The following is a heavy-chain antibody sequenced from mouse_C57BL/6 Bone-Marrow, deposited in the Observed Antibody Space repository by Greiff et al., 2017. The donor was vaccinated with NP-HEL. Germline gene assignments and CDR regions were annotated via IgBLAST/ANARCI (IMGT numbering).Heavy chain of an antibody. V-gene: IGHV5-12*01. CDR3: ARDFLPYYGSSPWFAY. CDR2: ISNGGGST. Sequence: EVKVVESGGGLVQPGGSLKLSCAASGFTFSDYYMYWVRQTPEKRLEWVAYISNGGGSTYYPDTVKGRFTISRDNAKNTLYLQMSRLKSEDTAMYYCARDFLPYYGSSPWFAYWGQGTLVTVSA. CDR1: GFTFSDYY. J-gene: IGHJ3*01. D-gene: IGHD1-1*01.